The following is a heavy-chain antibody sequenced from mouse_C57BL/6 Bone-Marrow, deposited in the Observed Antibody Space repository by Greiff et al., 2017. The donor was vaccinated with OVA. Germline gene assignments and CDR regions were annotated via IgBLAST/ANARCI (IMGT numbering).Heavy chain of an antibody. V-gene: IGHV5-12*01. CDR3: ARHRREYYDYEDAMDY. CDR2: ISNGGGST. CDR1: GFTFSDYY. D-gene: IGHD2-4*01. Sequence: EVMLVESGGGLVQPGGSLKLSCAASGFTFSDYYMYWVRQTPEKRLEWVAYISNGGGSTYYPDNVKGRFTISRDNAKNTLYLQMSRLKSEETAKYYGARHRREYYDYEDAMDYWGQGTSVTVSS. J-gene: IGHJ4*01.